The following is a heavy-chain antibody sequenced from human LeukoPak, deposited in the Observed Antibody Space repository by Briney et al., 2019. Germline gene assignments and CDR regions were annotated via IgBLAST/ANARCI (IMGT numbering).Heavy chain of an antibody. Sequence: GGSLRLSCAASGFTFSSYSMNWVRQAPGKGLEWVANIKQDGSEKYYVDSVKGRFTISRDNAKNSLYLQMNSLRAEDTAVYYCAREPYGDYVVFDYWGQGTLVTVSS. V-gene: IGHV3-7*01. D-gene: IGHD4-17*01. J-gene: IGHJ4*02. CDR3: AREPYGDYVVFDY. CDR1: GFTFSSYS. CDR2: IKQDGSEK.